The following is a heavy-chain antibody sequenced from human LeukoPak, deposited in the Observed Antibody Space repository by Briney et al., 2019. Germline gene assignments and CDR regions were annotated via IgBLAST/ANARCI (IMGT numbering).Heavy chain of an antibody. D-gene: IGHD3-22*01. V-gene: IGHV1-18*01. Sequence: ASVKVSCKASGYTFTSYGISWVRQAPGQGLEWMGWISAYNGNTNYAQKLQGRVTMTTDTSTSTAYMELRSPRSDDTAVYYCARDRPEITMIVVVITSMDYWGQGTLVTVSS. CDR3: ARDRPEITMIVVVITSMDY. J-gene: IGHJ4*02. CDR2: ISAYNGNT. CDR1: GYTFTSYG.